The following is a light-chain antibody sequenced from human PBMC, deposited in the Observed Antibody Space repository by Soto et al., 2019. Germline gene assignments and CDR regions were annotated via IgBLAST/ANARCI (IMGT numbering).Light chain of an antibody. J-gene: IGKJ2*01. Sequence: DIVMTQSPLSLPVTPGEPASISCRSSQSLLLSNGYNYLEWYLQKPGQSPQLLIYLGSDRASGVPDRFSGSGSGTDFTLKISSVEAEDVGLYYCIQLLPAPYTFGQGTQLEIK. CDR2: LGS. CDR1: QSLLLSNGYNY. CDR3: IQLLPAPYT. V-gene: IGKV2-28*01.